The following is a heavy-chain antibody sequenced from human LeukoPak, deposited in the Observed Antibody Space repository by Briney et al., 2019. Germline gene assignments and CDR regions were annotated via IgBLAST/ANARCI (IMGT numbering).Heavy chain of an antibody. V-gene: IGHV3-7*03. CDR2: IKQDGSEK. CDR3: ARDGKVPSNWFDP. CDR1: GFTFSSYW. Sequence: GGSLRLSCAASGFTFSSYWMSWVRQAPGKGLEWVANIKQDGSEKYYVDSVKGRFTISRDNTKNSLYLQMNSLRAEDTAVYYCARDGKVPSNWFDPWGQGTLVTVSS. D-gene: IGHD1-1*01. J-gene: IGHJ5*02.